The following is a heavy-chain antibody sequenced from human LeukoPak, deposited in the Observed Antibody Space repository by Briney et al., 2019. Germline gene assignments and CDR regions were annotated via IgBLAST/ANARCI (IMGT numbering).Heavy chain of an antibody. D-gene: IGHD6-19*01. J-gene: IGHJ4*02. Sequence: GGSLRLSCAASGFTFSSNAMTWVRQAPGKGLEWVATIKPDGTEKYYVDSVKGRFTVSRDNAKNSLYLQMNSLRAEDTAVYYCSRYFTAVAPTLRLDYWGQGTLVTVSS. CDR2: IKPDGTEK. CDR1: GFTFSSNA. V-gene: IGHV3-7*03. CDR3: SRYFTAVAPTLRLDY.